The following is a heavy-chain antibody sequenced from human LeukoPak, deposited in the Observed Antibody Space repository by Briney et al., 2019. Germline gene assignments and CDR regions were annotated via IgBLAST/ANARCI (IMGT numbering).Heavy chain of an antibody. CDR3: ATSTTAMVTIDFDY. D-gene: IGHD5-18*01. CDR2: FDPEDGET. J-gene: IGHJ4*02. CDR1: GYTLTELS. Sequence: ASVKVSCKVSGYTLTELSMHWVRQAPGKGLERMGGFDPEDGETIYAQKFQGRVTMTEDTSTDTAYMEQSSLRSEDTAVYYCATSTTAMVTIDFDYWGQGTLVTVSS. V-gene: IGHV1-24*01.